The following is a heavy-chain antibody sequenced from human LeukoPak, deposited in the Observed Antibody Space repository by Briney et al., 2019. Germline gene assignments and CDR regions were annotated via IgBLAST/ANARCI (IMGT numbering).Heavy chain of an antibody. D-gene: IGHD6-13*01. J-gene: IGHJ6*03. V-gene: IGHV2-5*08. Sequence: TLSLTCTVSGGSISSYYWSWIRQPPGKALEWLALIYWDDYKRYSPSLKSRLTITKDTSKNQVVLTMTNMDPVDTATYYCAHTAAGIFLMDVWGKGTTVTVSS. CDR1: GGSISSYYW. CDR2: IYWDDYK. CDR3: AHTAAGIFLMDV.